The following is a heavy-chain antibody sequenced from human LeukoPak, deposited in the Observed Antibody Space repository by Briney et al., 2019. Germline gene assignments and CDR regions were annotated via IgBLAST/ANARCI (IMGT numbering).Heavy chain of an antibody. Sequence: GASVKVSCKASGYTFTSYGISWARQAPGQGLEWMGWISAYNGNTNYAQKLQGRVTMTTDTSTSTAYMELRSLRSDDTAVYYCARDLDDYGGKGLFDYWGQGTLVTVSS. CDR1: GYTFTSYG. CDR3: ARDLDDYGGKGLFDY. V-gene: IGHV1-18*01. D-gene: IGHD4-23*01. CDR2: ISAYNGNT. J-gene: IGHJ4*02.